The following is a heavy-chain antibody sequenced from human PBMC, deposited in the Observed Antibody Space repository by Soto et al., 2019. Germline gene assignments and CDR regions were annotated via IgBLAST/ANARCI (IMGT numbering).Heavy chain of an antibody. CDR1: GFSFSSYW. CDR3: ARGAEDILTGYYRFDAFDI. V-gene: IGHV3-7*01. CDR2: IKRDGSEK. D-gene: IGHD3-9*01. Sequence: GGSLRLSCAASGFSFSSYWMSWVRQAPGKGLEWVANIKRDGSEKYYVDSVRGRFTISRDNAKNSLYLQMNSLRAEDTAVYYCARGAEDILTGYYRFDAFDIWGQGTMVTVSS. J-gene: IGHJ3*02.